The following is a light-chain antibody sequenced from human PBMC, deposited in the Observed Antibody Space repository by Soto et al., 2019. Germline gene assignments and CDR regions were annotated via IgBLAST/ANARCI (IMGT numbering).Light chain of an antibody. Sequence: DIQMTQSPSTLSASVGDRVTITCWASQSISNWLAWYQQTPGKAPKLLIFKASNLQSGVPSRFSGSGSGTEFTLTISSLQPDDFATFYCQQYNAYPWTFGQGTKVEIK. CDR2: KAS. CDR3: QQYNAYPWT. V-gene: IGKV1-5*03. J-gene: IGKJ1*01. CDR1: QSISNW.